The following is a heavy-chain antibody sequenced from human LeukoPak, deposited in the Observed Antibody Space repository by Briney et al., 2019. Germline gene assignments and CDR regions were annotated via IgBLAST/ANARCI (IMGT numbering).Heavy chain of an antibody. CDR1: GYTFTSYG. J-gene: IGHJ4*02. CDR2: ISAYNGNT. CDR3: AMFNSSGWYAPLGY. D-gene: IGHD6-19*01. Sequence: GASVKVSCKASGYTFTSYGISWVRQAPGQGLEWMGWISAYNGNTNYAQKLQGRVTMTTDTSTSTAYMELRSLRSDDTAVYYCAMFNSSGWYAPLGYWGQGTLVTVSS. V-gene: IGHV1-18*01.